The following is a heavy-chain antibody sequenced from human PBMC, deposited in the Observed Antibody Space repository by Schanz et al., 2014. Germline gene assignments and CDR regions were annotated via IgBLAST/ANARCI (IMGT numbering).Heavy chain of an antibody. J-gene: IGHJ4*02. CDR3: AKTLFPGGTQAFGN. CDR2: ISGSSRTI. Sequence: VQLLESGGGLVQPGGSLRLSCAASGFGFSDYYMSWIRQAPGKGLEWVSYISGSSRTIYYADSMKGRFTISRDNSKSTLYVEMNSLRVEDTAVYYCAKTLFPGGTQAFGNWGRGTLVTVSS. CDR1: GFGFSDYY. V-gene: IGHV3-11*01. D-gene: IGHD2-8*02.